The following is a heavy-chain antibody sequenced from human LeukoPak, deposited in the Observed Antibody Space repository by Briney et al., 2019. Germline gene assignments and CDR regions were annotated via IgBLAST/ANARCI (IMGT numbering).Heavy chain of an antibody. CDR1: GFTFDDYG. Sequence: PGGSLRLSCAASGFTFDDYGMSWVRQAPGKGLEWVSGINWNGGSTGYADSVKGRFTISRDNAKNSLYLQMNSLRAEDTALYYCARGMGYCSGGSCYAIDYWGQGTLVTVSS. J-gene: IGHJ4*02. CDR2: INWNGGST. D-gene: IGHD2-15*01. CDR3: ARGMGYCSGGSCYAIDY. V-gene: IGHV3-20*04.